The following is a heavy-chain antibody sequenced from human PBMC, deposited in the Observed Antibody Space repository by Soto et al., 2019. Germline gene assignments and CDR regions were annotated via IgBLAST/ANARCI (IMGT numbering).Heavy chain of an antibody. D-gene: IGHD2-2*01. V-gene: IGHV3-74*01. J-gene: IGHJ4*01. CDR3: ARDHCTSSICYPSYFDY. Sequence: EVQLVESGGGLVQPGGSLRLSCAVSGFTFSRYWMHWVRQAPGKGLVWVSRINSDGSSTRYADSVKGRFTMSRDSDKNMMYLQMNSLRAEDTAVYYCARDHCTSSICYPSYFDYWGHGTLVTVSS. CDR1: GFTFSRYW. CDR2: INSDGSST.